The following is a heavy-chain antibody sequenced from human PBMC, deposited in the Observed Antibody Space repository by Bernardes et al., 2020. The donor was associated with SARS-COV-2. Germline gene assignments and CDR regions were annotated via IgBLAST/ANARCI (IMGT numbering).Heavy chain of an antibody. CDR1: GGSISSST. D-gene: IGHD2-21*01. Sequence: SVKVSCKASGGSISSSTITWVRQAPGQGPEWMGRITSVFDATTYSHKFQGRVTMTADRSTSTVYMELNSLTSEDTAVYYCARGIDRFDSWAREPWSPFPQ. V-gene: IGHV1-69*08. CDR2: ITSVFDAT. J-gene: IGHJ4*02. CDR3: ARGIDRFDS.